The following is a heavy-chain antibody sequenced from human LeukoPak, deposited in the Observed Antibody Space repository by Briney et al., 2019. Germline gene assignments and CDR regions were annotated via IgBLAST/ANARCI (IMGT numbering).Heavy chain of an antibody. CDR1: GFTFSSYW. D-gene: IGHD6-13*01. CDR3: ARGRGNSSSWYWDY. V-gene: IGHV3-7*01. CDR2: IKQDGSEK. Sequence: PGGSPRLSCAASGFTFSSYWMTWVRQAPGRWLEWVANIKQDGSEKYYVDSAKGRFTISRDNGKKSLYLQMNSLRVEDTAVYYCARGRGNSSSWYWDYWGQGTLVTVSS. J-gene: IGHJ4*02.